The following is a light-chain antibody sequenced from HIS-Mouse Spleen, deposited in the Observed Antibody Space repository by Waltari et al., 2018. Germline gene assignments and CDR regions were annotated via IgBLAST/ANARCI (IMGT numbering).Light chain of an antibody. CDR1: QDISNY. CDR3: QQYDNLPFT. Sequence: DIQMTQSQSSLSASVGDRVTITCQASQDISNYLNWYQQKPGKAPKLLIYDASNLETGVPSRFSGSGSGTDFTFTISSLQPEDIATYYCQQYDNLPFTFGPGTKVDIK. J-gene: IGKJ3*01. CDR2: DAS. V-gene: IGKV1-33*01.